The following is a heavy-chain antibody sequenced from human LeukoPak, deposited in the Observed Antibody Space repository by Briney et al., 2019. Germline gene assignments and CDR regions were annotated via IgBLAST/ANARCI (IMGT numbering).Heavy chain of an antibody. CDR2: INHSGST. V-gene: IGHV4-34*01. CDR3: AGHSYGLRTVDY. Sequence: SETLSLTCAVYGGSFSGYYWSWIRQPPGKGLEWIGEINHSGSTNYNPSLKSRVTISVDTSKNQFSLKLSSATAADTAVYYCAGHSYGLRTVDYWGQGTLVTVSS. CDR1: GGSFSGYY. D-gene: IGHD5-18*01. J-gene: IGHJ4*02.